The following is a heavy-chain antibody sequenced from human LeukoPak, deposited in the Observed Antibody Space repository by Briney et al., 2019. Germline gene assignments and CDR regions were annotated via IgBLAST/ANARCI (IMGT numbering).Heavy chain of an antibody. Sequence: SGTLSLTCAVSGGSISSSNWWSWVRQPPGKGLEWIGEIYHSGSTNYNPSLKSRVTISVDKSKNQFSLKLSSVTAADTAVYYCARVTPGIAAAGSSPPADAFDIWGQGTMVTVSS. J-gene: IGHJ3*02. CDR1: GGSISSSNW. CDR3: ARVTPGIAAAGSSPPADAFDI. V-gene: IGHV4-4*02. D-gene: IGHD6-13*01. CDR2: IYHSGST.